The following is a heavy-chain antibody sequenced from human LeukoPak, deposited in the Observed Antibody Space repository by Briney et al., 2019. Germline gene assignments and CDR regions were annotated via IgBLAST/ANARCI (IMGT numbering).Heavy chain of an antibody. D-gene: IGHD6-13*01. J-gene: IGHJ4*02. Sequence: GGSLRLSCASSGFTFSNYWMSWVRQAPGKGLEWVANIKEDGSEKDYVDSVKGRYTISRDNAKNSLYLQMNSLRAEDTAIYYCARDWGAAGLWDYWGQGTLVTVSS. CDR3: ARDWGAAGLWDY. V-gene: IGHV3-7*05. CDR1: GFTFSNYW. CDR2: IKEDGSEK.